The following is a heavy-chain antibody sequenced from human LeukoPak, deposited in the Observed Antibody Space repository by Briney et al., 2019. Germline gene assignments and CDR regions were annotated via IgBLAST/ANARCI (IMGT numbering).Heavy chain of an antibody. CDR3: ARHWIETNNTYSYWFDP. J-gene: IGHJ5*02. CDR1: GYTISSHY. D-gene: IGHD2-2*03. CDR2: IYYRGST. V-gene: IGHV4-59*08. Sequence: PSETLSLTCTVSGYTISSHYWSWIRQPPGKGLEWIGFIYYRGSTNYNPSLESRVTRLENTSKNHDYLTLNSVNAPDTAVYYCARHWIETNNTYSYWFDPWGQGTLVTVSS.